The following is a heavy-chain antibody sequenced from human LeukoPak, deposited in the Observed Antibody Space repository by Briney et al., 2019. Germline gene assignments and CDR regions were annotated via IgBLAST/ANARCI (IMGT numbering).Heavy chain of an antibody. CDR3: ARLYCSSASCYTGSSYYFDY. CDR2: IYPGDSDT. D-gene: IGHD2-2*02. Sequence: GESLKISCKGSGYSFTNYWIAWVRQMRGKRLEWMGIIYPGDSDTRYSPSFQGQGTISADRSISTAYLQWSSLKASDIAMYYCARLYCSSASCYTGSSYYFDYWGQGTLVTVSS. CDR1: GYSFTNYW. J-gene: IGHJ4*02. V-gene: IGHV5-51*01.